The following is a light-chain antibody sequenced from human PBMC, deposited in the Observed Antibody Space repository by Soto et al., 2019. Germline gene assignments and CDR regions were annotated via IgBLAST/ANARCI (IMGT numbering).Light chain of an antibody. V-gene: IGLV8-61*01. CDR1: SGSVSTNYH. CDR2: STN. Sequence: QAVVTQEPSFSLSPGGTVTLTCGLSSGSVSTNYHPSWYQQTPGQAPRTLIYSTNTRSSGVPDRFSGSILGNKAALTITGAQADDESDYYCVLYMGSGTWVFGGGTKLTVL. J-gene: IGLJ3*02. CDR3: VLYMGSGTWV.